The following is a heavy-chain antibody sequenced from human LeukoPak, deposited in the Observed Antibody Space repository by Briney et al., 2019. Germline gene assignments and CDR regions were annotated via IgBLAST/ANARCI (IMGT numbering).Heavy chain of an antibody. J-gene: IGHJ6*02. CDR3: ARSIIIVPNTSYYYYYMDV. Sequence: ASVKVSCKASGYTFTSHALHWVRQAPAESLEWMAWINGATGRTQYSQKFQARVTLTRDTSANTAYMELSSLRSEDTALYYCARSIIIVPNTSYYYYYMDVWGQGTTVTVSS. V-gene: IGHV1-3*01. D-gene: IGHD2/OR15-2a*01. CDR1: GYTFTSHA. CDR2: INGATGRT.